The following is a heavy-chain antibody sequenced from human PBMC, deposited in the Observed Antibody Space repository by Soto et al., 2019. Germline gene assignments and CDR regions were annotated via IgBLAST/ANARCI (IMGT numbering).Heavy chain of an antibody. CDR1: GFTFSSYS. CDR3: ARDLNYDILTGSRRYHYYGMDV. J-gene: IGHJ6*02. D-gene: IGHD3-9*01. CDR2: ISSSSSYI. Sequence: GGSLRLSCAASGFTFSSYSMNWVRQAPGKGLEWVSSISSSSSYIYYADSVKGRFTISRDNAKNSLYLQMNSLRAEDTAVYYCARDLNYDILTGSRRYHYYGMDVWGQGTTVTVSS. V-gene: IGHV3-21*01.